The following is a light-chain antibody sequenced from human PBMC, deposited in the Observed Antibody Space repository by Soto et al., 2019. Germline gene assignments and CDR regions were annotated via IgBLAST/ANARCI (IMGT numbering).Light chain of an antibody. J-gene: IGKJ1*01. CDR2: DAS. V-gene: IGKV3-11*01. CDR3: QQRSNWPWT. CDR1: QSVGSY. Sequence: EIVLTQSPATLSLSPGERATLSCRASQSVGSYLAWYHQKPGQAPRLLIFDASNRATGIPDRFSGSGSGTDFTLTISSLEPVDFAVYYCQQRSNWPWTFGQGTKVEVK.